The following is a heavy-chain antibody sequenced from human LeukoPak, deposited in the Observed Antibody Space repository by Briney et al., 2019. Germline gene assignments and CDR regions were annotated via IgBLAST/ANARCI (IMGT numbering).Heavy chain of an antibody. Sequence: SETLSLTCAVYGGSFSGYYWSWIRQPPGKGLEWIGEINHSGSTNYNPSLKSRVTISVDTSKNQFSLKLGSVTAADTAVYYCARGPTSHVLRYFDWLLCFDPWGQGTLVTVSS. CDR2: INHSGST. CDR1: GGSFSGYY. CDR3: ARGPTSHVLRYFDWLLCFDP. J-gene: IGHJ5*02. D-gene: IGHD3-9*01. V-gene: IGHV4-34*01.